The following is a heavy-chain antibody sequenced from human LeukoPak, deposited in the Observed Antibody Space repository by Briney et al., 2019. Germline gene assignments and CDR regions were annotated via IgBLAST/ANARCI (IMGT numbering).Heavy chain of an antibody. CDR2: ISGSGGST. V-gene: IGHV3-23*01. D-gene: IGHD3-22*01. CDR1: GITLSNYG. CDR3: AKRGVVIRVILVGFHKEAYYFDS. J-gene: IGHJ4*02. Sequence: PGGSLRLSCAVSGITLSNYGMSWVRQAPGKGLEWVAGISGSGGSTNYADSVKGRFTISRDNRKNTLYLQMYRLRAEATAVYFCAKRGVVIRVILVGFHKEAYYFDSWGQGALVTVSS.